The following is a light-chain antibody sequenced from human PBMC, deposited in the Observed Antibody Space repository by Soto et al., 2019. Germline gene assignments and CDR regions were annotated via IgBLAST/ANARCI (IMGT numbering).Light chain of an antibody. V-gene: IGKV3-20*01. Sequence: IVLAPHPGHLVFFSGKRATLPCLASQSVSSSYLAWYQQKPGQAPRLLIYGASSRATGIPDRFSGSGSGTDFTLTISRLEPEDIAVYYCQQYGSSGTFGQGTKVDIK. J-gene: IGKJ1*01. CDR2: GAS. CDR3: QQYGSSGT. CDR1: QSVSSSY.